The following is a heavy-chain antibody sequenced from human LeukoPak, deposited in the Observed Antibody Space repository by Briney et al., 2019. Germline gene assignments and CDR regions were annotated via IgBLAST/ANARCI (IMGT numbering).Heavy chain of an antibody. V-gene: IGHV4-39*01. CDR2: RSSTGIT. Sequence: SETLSLTCSVSGGSISISNYFWGWIRQPPGKGLEWIASRSSTGITHYHSSLESRISVSVETSKSQFSLRLTSLTAADTAVYYCAFSGWFWGAFDYRGQGILVTVSS. CDR3: AFSGWFWGAFDY. J-gene: IGHJ4*02. D-gene: IGHD6-19*01. CDR1: GGSISISNYF.